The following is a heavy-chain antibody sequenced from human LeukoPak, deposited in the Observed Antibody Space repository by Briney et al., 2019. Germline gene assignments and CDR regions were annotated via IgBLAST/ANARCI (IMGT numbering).Heavy chain of an antibody. V-gene: IGHV4-39*07. D-gene: IGHD1-1*01. Sequence: SETLSLTCTVSGGSISSSSYYWGWIRQPPGKGLEWIGSIYYSGSTYHNPSLKSRVTISVDTSKNQFSLKLSSVTAADTAVYYCARDLDNWNDGSLFLHWGQGTLVTVSS. CDR1: GGSISSSSYY. CDR3: ARDLDNWNDGSLFLH. CDR2: IYYSGST. J-gene: IGHJ4*02.